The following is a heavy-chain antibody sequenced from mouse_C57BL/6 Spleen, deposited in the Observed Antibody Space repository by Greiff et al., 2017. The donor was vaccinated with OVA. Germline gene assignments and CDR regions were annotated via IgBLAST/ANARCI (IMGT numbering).Heavy chain of an antibody. CDR1: GFTINDYN. J-gene: IGHJ4*01. CDR3: TSFITRDD. Sequence: VQLQQSGAALVRPGASVTLSCTASGFTINDYNMHWVKQRPEQGLEWIGRGDPEAGDTEYAPKFQSKATMTADTSSNSAYLQLSSLTTEDTAVYYCTSFITRDDWGKGTSVTVSS. V-gene: IGHV14-1*01. CDR2: GDPEAGDT. D-gene: IGHD1-1*01.